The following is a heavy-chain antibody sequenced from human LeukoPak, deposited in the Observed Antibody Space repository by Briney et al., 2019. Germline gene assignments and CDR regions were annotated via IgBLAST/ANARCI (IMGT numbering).Heavy chain of an antibody. Sequence: ASVKVSCMASGYIFSGYHMHWVRQAPGQGLEWMGWINPNSGGPNYAQQFQGRVTMTRDTSIRTACMELSRLRIDDTAVYYCARDYRLMGYFEDWGQGNLVSVSS. CDR2: INPNSGGP. CDR3: ARDYRLMGYFED. CDR1: GYIFSGYH. J-gene: IGHJ4*02. V-gene: IGHV1-2*02. D-gene: IGHD1-26*01.